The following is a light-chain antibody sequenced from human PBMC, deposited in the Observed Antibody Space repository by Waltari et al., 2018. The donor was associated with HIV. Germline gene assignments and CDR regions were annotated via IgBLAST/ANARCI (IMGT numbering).Light chain of an antibody. CDR1: TSNIGTNY. V-gene: IGLV1-51*01. Sequence: SVLTQPPSVSAAAGQKVSISCSGTTSNIGTNYVSWYLQLPVTAPKLLIYDNYKRPSGIPARFSGSTSGISATLGITGLQAEDEADYYCGTWDSSLRCWVFGGGTKLTVL. J-gene: IGLJ3*02. CDR3: GTWDSSLRCWV. CDR2: DNY.